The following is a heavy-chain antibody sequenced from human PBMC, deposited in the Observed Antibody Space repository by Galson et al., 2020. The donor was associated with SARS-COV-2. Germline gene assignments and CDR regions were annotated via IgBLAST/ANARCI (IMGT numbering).Heavy chain of an antibody. Sequence: SETLSLTCTVSGGSVSSSTYYWGWIRQPPGKGLEWIGSIYYTRDTYYNSSLKSRVTISVDTSKNQFSLKLSSVTAADTAVYYCARVDTAGDPKGLGMDVWGQGTTVTVSS. CDR3: ARVDTAGDPKGLGMDV. CDR1: GGSVSSSTYY. CDR2: IYYTRDT. V-gene: IGHV4-39*01. J-gene: IGHJ6*02. D-gene: IGHD5-18*01.